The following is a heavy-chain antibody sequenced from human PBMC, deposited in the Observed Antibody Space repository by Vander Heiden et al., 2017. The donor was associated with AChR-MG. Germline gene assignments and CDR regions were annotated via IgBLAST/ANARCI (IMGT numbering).Heavy chain of an antibody. V-gene: IGHV1-3*01. D-gene: IGHD6-13*01. CDR1: GYTFTSYA. CDR3: ARVRAAAGGGGGYYFDY. CDR2: INAGNGNT. Sequence: QVQLVQSGAEVKKPGASVKVSCKASGYTFTSYAMHWVRQATGQRLEWMGWINAGNGNTKYSQKFQGRVTITRDTSASTAYMELSSLRSEDTAVYYCARVRAAAGGGGGYYFDYWGQGTLVTVSS. J-gene: IGHJ4*02.